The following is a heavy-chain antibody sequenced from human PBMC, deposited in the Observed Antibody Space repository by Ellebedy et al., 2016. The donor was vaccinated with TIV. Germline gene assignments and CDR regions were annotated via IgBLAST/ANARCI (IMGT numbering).Heavy chain of an antibody. CDR3: ARESDLGSIGAGFDY. CDR2: IWRDGSRE. V-gene: IGHV3-33*08. Sequence: PGGSLRLSCAAAGFTFSSHWMHWVRQAPGKGLEWVAVIWRDGSREIYADSVKGRFTISRDNSKNTVFLQMNSLRAEDTAVYYCARESDLGSIGAGFDYWGQGDLVTVSS. CDR1: GFTFSSHW. J-gene: IGHJ4*02. D-gene: IGHD3-3*01.